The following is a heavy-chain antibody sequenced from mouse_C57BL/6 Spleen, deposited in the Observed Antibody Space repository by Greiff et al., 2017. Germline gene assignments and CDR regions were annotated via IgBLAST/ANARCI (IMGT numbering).Heavy chain of an antibody. CDR2: ISDGGSYT. CDR3: AREGSGYYFDY. D-gene: IGHD3-2*02. J-gene: IGHJ2*01. CDR1: GFTFSSYA. V-gene: IGHV5-4*01. Sequence: VQLKESGGGLVKPGGSLKLSCAASGFTFSSYAMSWVRQTPEKRLEWVATISDGGSYTYYPDNVKGRFTISRDNAKNNLYLQMSHLKSEDTAMYYCAREGSGYYFDYWGQGTTLTVSS.